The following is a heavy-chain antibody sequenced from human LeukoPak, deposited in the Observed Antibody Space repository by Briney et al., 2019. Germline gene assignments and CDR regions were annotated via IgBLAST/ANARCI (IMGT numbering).Heavy chain of an antibody. CDR2: IYYDGSKK. Sequence: GGSLRLSCAASGFTFSSYDMHWVRQAPGKGLEWVAVIYYDGSKKYYADSVKGRFTISRDNSKNTVHLEMSSLRVEDKAVYHCARSLGETTFDYWGQGTLVTVSP. J-gene: IGHJ4*02. D-gene: IGHD3-16*01. CDR1: GFTFSSYD. CDR3: ARSLGETTFDY. V-gene: IGHV3-33*08.